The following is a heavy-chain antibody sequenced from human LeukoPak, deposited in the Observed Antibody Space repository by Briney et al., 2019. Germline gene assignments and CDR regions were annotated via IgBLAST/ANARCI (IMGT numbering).Heavy chain of an antibody. CDR2: MFYTGST. J-gene: IGHJ5*02. CDR3: ARHYSIAGGRLSGYWLDP. Sequence: PSETLSLTCAVSGGSITTYWWSWIRQPPGKGLEWTAYMFYTGSTNYNPSLKSRVTISVDTSKNQVSLKLSSVTAADTAVYYCARHYSIAGGRLSGYWLDPWGQGALVTVSS. V-gene: IGHV4-59*08. CDR1: GGSITTYW. D-gene: IGHD3-16*01.